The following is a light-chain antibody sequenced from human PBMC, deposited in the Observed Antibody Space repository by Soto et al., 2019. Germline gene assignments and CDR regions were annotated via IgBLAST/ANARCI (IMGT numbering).Light chain of an antibody. CDR1: QDLNSK. Sequence: AIRVTQSPSSFSASTGDRVTITCRTSQDLNSKLAWYQQKTGKAPKLLIFASTTLQRGVSSRFSGSRSGTDFTLTINSRQAEDSATYYCQQYYGYPRTFGQGTKVEI. CDR3: QQYYGYPRT. V-gene: IGKV1-8*01. J-gene: IGKJ1*01. CDR2: AST.